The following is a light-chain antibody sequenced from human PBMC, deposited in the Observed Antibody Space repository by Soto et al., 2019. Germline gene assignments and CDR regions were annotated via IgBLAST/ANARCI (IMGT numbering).Light chain of an antibody. CDR2: EVS. J-gene: IGLJ3*02. CDR3: CSHAGSYSWV. Sequence: QSALPQARSVSGSPGQSVTISCTGTSSDVGAYNHVSWYQQHPGKVPKLIINEVSERPSGVPDRFSGSKSGNTASLTISGLQAEDEAEYYCCSHAGSYSWVFGGGTKLTVL. V-gene: IGLV2-11*01. CDR1: SSDVGAYNH.